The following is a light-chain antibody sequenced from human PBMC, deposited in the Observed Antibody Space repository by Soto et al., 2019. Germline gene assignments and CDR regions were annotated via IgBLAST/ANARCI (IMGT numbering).Light chain of an antibody. Sequence: EIVLTQSPATLSLSPGERATLSCRASQSVSSYLAWFQQKPGQAPRLLIYDASKRATGIPARFRGCGFGTDYTLPISSLEPEDFAVYYCQQRSKGRTFGQGPKVE. CDR2: DAS. J-gene: IGKJ1*01. V-gene: IGKV3-11*01. CDR1: QSVSSY. CDR3: QQRSKGRT.